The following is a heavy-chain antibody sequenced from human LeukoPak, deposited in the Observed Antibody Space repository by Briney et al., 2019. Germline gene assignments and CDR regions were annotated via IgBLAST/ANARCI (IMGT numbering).Heavy chain of an antibody. CDR1: GFSLSTSGVG. Sequence: SGPTLVNPTQTLTLTCTFSGFSLSTSGVGVGWIRQPPGKALEWLALIYWNDDKRYSPSLKSRLTITKDTSKNQVVLTMTNMDPVDTATYYCAHSTQVGDFWSGNYYYYYMDVRGKGTTVTVSS. J-gene: IGHJ6*03. V-gene: IGHV2-5*01. CDR2: IYWNDDK. CDR3: AHSTQVGDFWSGNYYYYYMDV. D-gene: IGHD3-3*01.